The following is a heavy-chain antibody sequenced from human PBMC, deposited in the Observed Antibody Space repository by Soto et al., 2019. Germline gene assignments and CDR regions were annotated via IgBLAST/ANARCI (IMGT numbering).Heavy chain of an antibody. J-gene: IGHJ3*02. V-gene: IGHV3-33*01. Sequence: GGSLRLSCAASGFIFSNYGMHWVRQAAGKGLEWVAVIWYDGTNKYYADSVKGRFTISRDNSKNALYLQMNSLRAEDMAVYYCARAGDIVMGTHELGAFDIWGQGTVVTVSS. D-gene: IGHD5-18*01. CDR1: GFIFSNYG. CDR3: ARAGDIVMGTHELGAFDI. CDR2: IWYDGTNK.